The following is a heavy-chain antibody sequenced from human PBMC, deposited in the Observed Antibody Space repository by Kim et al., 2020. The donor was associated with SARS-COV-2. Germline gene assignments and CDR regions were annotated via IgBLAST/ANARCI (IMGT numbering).Heavy chain of an antibody. CDR2: DK. Sequence: DKNYVDSVKGRLSISRDNGKDSLSLQMTSLRARDTAVYYCAKGGCIDYWGQGALVTVSS. J-gene: IGHJ4*02. CDR3: AKGGCIDY. V-gene: IGHV3-7*03. D-gene: IGHD3-16*01.